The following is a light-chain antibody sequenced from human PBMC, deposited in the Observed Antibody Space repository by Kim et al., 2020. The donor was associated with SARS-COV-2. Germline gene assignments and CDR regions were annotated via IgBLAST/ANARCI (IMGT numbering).Light chain of an antibody. CDR1: HTVTSDY. CDR2: GAS. J-gene: IGKJ4*01. CDR3: QQYGTSPLT. V-gene: IGKV3-20*01. Sequence: WYPGQKATLSCRASHTVTSDYLAWYHQKPGQAPRLLIYGASSRATGIPDRFSGSGSGTDFTLTISGLEPGDSAVYYCQQYGTSPLTFGGGTKLEIK.